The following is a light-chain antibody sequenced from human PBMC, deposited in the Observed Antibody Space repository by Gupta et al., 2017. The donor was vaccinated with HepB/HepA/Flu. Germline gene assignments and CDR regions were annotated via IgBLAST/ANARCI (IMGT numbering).Light chain of an antibody. J-gene: IGKJ4*01. V-gene: IGKV2-28*01. Sequence: DILMTQFPLSLPVTPGDPASISCRSSQSLLNSIGYHYLDWYVQKPGQSPQLLISVVSLRASGVHERFSGSGSGTDFTLTISRVEAEDVGVYYCMQGLHPPRTFGGGTKVEIK. CDR3: MQGLHPPRT. CDR1: QSLLNSIGYHY. CDR2: VVS.